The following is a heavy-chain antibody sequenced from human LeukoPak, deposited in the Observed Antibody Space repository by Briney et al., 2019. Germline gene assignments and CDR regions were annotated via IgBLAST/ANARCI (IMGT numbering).Heavy chain of an antibody. V-gene: IGHV3-30*18. J-gene: IGHJ3*02. D-gene: IGHD2-15*01. CDR1: GFTFSSYG. Sequence: QPGRSLRLSCAASGFTFSSYGMHWVRQAPGKGLEWVAVISYDGSNKYYADSVKGRFTISRDNSKNTLYLQMNSLRAEDTAVYYCAKCDGAAVGSSDAFDIWGQGTMVTVSS. CDR2: ISYDGSNK. CDR3: AKCDGAAVGSSDAFDI.